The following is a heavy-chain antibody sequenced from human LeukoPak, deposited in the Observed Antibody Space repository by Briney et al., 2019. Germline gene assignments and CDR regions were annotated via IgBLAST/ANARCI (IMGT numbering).Heavy chain of an antibody. CDR1: VRPLNRYY. V-gene: IGHV4-4*07. D-gene: IGHD2-15*01. Sequence: PSDTLSLPCSVSVRPLNRYYWSWMRGPAGEAVEWIGCIYTSGSTHYNPPLESLVTMSADTAKHQFSLKLSSVTSADTAVYYCARSVVVVAANYYYFYYMDVWGKGTTVTVSS. CDR3: ARSVVVVAANYYYFYYMDV. CDR2: IYTSGST. J-gene: IGHJ6*03.